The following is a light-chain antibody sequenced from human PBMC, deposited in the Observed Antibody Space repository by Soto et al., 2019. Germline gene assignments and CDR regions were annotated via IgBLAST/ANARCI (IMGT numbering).Light chain of an antibody. J-gene: IGKJ5*01. V-gene: IGKV3-11*01. CDR1: QSIKTS. CDR3: QQRSNWPPT. Sequence: EIVLTQSPATLSLSPGERDTLSCRASQSIKTSLAWYQQKPGQAPRLLIYDASNRATGIPARISGSGSGTDFTLTISSLEPEDFAVYSCQQRSNWPPTFGQGTRLEI. CDR2: DAS.